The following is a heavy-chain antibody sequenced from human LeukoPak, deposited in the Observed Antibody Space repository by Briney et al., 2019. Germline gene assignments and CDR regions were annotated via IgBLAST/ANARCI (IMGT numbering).Heavy chain of an antibody. Sequence: SETLSLTCTVSGGSISSYYWSWVRQPPGKGLEWIGEIYHSGSTNYNPSLKSRVTISVDKSKNQFSLKLSSVTAADTAVYYCARDRRTTVEPQPDAFDIWGQGTMVTVSS. V-gene: IGHV4-4*02. J-gene: IGHJ3*02. D-gene: IGHD4-23*01. CDR1: GGSISSYY. CDR2: IYHSGST. CDR3: ARDRRTTVEPQPDAFDI.